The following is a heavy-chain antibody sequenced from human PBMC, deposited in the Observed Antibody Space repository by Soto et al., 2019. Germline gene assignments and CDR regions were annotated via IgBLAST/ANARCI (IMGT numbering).Heavy chain of an antibody. Sequence: ASVKVSCKASGYTFTSYGISWVRQAPGQGLEWMGWISAYNGNTNYAQKLQGRVTMTTDTSTSTAYMELRSLRSDDTAVYYCARDKYSVHYYDSSGYYFPSDYWG. CDR1: GYTFTSYG. J-gene: IGHJ4*01. CDR2: ISAYNGNT. V-gene: IGHV1-18*01. CDR3: ARDKYSVHYYDSSGYYFPSDY. D-gene: IGHD3-22*01.